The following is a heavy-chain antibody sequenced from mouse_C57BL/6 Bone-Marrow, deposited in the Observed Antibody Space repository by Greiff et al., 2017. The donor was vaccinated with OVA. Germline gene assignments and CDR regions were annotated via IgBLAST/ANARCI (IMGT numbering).Heavy chain of an antibody. CDR1: GFSLNTSNMG. CDR2: IYWDDDK. Sequence: QVTLKVSGPGILQSSQPLSLTCSFSGFSLNTSNMGVSWIRQPSGKGLEWLAHIYWDDDKRYHPSLKSRLTISKHTSRNQVFLKITSVDTADTATYYFARRGSYGTSGYYAMDYWGQGTSVTVSS. D-gene: IGHD1-1*01. V-gene: IGHV8-12*01. J-gene: IGHJ4*01. CDR3: ARRGSYGTSGYYAMDY.